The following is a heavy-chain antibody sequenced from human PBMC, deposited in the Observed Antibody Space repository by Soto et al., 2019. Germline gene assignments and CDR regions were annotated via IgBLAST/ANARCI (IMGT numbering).Heavy chain of an antibody. D-gene: IGHD2-21*02. CDR1: GGTFSSYA. V-gene: IGHV1-69*12. Sequence: QVQLVQSGAEVKKPGSSVKVSCKASGGTFSSYAISWVRQAPGQGLEWMGGIIPIFGTANYAQKFQGRVTITADESTSAAYMELSSVRSEDTAVYYCARWAANCGGDCCPHAEYFQHGGQGTLVTVSS. J-gene: IGHJ1*01. CDR3: ARWAANCGGDCCPHAEYFQH. CDR2: IIPIFGTA.